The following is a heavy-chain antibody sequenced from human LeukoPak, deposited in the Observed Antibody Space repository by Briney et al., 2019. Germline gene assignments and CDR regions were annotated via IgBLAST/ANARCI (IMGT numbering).Heavy chain of an antibody. CDR2: IGGTGVRT. CDR3: AKDRLGGPYFFHY. V-gene: IGHV3-23*01. Sequence: QSGGSERLSCASSGFTFSSYAMSWVRQAPGKGLEWVSTIGGTGVRTYYADSVKGRFTISRDNSKNTLYLQINSLRAEDTAVYFCAKDRLGGPYFFHYWGQGTLVTVSS. CDR1: GFTFSSYA. J-gene: IGHJ4*02. D-gene: IGHD3-16*01.